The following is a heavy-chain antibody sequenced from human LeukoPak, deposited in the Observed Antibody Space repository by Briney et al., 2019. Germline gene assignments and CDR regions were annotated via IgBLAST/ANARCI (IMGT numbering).Heavy chain of an antibody. Sequence: PGGSLRLSCVASGFIFSSYGMHWVRQAPGKGLEWVAFTRSDGTDKYYTDSVKGRFTISRDNSKNTLYLQMNSLRSEDTAVYHCRKHDSASDYWGQGTLVTVSS. V-gene: IGHV3-30*02. CDR2: TRSDGTDK. D-gene: IGHD1-26*01. CDR3: RKHDSASDY. CDR1: GFIFSSYG. J-gene: IGHJ4*02.